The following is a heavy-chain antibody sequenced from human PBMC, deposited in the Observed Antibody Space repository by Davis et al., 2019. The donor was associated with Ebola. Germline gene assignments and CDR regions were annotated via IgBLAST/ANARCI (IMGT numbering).Heavy chain of an antibody. J-gene: IGHJ6*02. CDR2: IWYDGSNK. CDR1: GFTFSSYG. Sequence: PGGSLRLSCAASGFTFSSYGMQWVRQAPGKGLEWVAVIWYDGSNKYYADSVKGRFTISRDNSKNTLYLQMNSLRAEDTAVYYCARGADCSGGSCYPLGYYYGMDVWGQGTTVTVSS. CDR3: ARGADCSGGSCYPLGYYYGMDV. V-gene: IGHV3-33*01. D-gene: IGHD2-15*01.